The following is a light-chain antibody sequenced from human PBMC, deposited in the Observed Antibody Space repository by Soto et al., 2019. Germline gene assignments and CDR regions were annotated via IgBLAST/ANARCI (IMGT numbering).Light chain of an antibody. V-gene: IGLV2-14*03. CDR3: SSYTSINTHVV. CDR1: SSDVGGYNY. Sequence: QSALTQPASVSGSPGQSITISCTGTSSDVGGYNYVSWYQHHPGKAPKLMIYDVSNRPSGVSNRFSGSKSGNTASLTISGLQAEDEADYYCSSYTSINTHVVFGGGTKVTVL. CDR2: DVS. J-gene: IGLJ2*01.